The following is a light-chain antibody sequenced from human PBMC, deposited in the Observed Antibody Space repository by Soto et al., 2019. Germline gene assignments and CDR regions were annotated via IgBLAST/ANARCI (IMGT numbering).Light chain of an antibody. Sequence: EIVLTQSPATLSLSPGERATLSCRASQSVSSYLAWYQQKPGQAPRLLIYDASNRATGIPDRFSGSGSGTDFTLTISSLEPEDFAVYYCQQRSNWPPLTFGQGTQVEIK. J-gene: IGKJ1*01. CDR1: QSVSSY. CDR3: QQRSNWPPLT. CDR2: DAS. V-gene: IGKV3-11*01.